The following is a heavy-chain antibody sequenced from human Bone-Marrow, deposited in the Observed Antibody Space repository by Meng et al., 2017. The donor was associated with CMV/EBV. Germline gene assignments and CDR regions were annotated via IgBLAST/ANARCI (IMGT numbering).Heavy chain of an antibody. V-gene: IGHV4-61*01. CDR3: ARGPGATVVPFDY. CDR1: GGSVSSGSYH. J-gene: IGHJ4*02. Sequence: GSLRLSCTVSGGSVSSGSYHWSWIRQPPGKGLEWIGYIYYSGSTNYNPSLKSRVTISVDTSKNQFSLKLSSVTAADTAVYYCARGPGATVVPFDYWGQGTLVTVSS. CDR2: IYYSGST. D-gene: IGHD4-23*01.